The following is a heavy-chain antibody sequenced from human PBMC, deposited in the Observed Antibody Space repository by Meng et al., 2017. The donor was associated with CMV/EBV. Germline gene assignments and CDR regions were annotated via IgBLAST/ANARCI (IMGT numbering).Heavy chain of an antibody. Sequence: KSPGGQVKGSFKAYGYTITGHGIRGDRQAPGQGLVWLGWISVYNGHTNFAQNLQGRVTMPTDTSTSTAYVELRSLRSDDTAIYYCARGVPLGIIYSFDYWGQGTLVTVSS. D-gene: IGHD2-21*01. V-gene: IGHV1-18*04. J-gene: IGHJ4*01. CDR2: ISVYNGHT. CDR3: ARGVPLGIIYSFDY. CDR1: GYTITGHG.